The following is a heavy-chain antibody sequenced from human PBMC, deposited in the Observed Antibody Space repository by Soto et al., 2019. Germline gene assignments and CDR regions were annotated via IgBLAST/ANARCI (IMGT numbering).Heavy chain of an antibody. CDR2: LNGSGGST. CDR1: GFTFSNYA. Sequence: LRLSCAASGFTFSNYAMTWVRQAPGKGLEWVSGLNGSGGSTSSADSVKGRFAISRDKSTNTLYLHMNSLRAEDTAVYYCARGSAYSDYDLEYWGQGTLVTVSS. J-gene: IGHJ4*02. V-gene: IGHV3-23*01. D-gene: IGHD4-17*01. CDR3: ARGSAYSDYDLEY.